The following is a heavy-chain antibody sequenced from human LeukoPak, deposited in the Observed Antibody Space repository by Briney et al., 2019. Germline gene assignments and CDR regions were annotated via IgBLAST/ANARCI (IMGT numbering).Heavy chain of an antibody. J-gene: IGHJ5*02. D-gene: IGHD5-18*01. Sequence: ASVKVSCKASGYTFTSYDFNWVRQATGQRPEWMGWMSPNSGDTGYAQKFQDRVTMTRNTSISTAYMELSSLRSEDTAVYYCARGIVDTAMAPEGWFDPWGQGTLVTVSS. CDR2: MSPNSGDT. CDR3: ARGIVDTAMAPEGWFDP. CDR1: GYTFTSYD. V-gene: IGHV1-8*01.